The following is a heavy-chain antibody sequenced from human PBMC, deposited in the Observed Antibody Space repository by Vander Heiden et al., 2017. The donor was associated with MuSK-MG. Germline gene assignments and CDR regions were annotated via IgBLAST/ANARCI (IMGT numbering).Heavy chain of an antibody. CDR1: GYTFTSYY. D-gene: IGHD5-12*01. Sequence: QVQLVQSGAEVTKPGASVTVSCKASGYTFTSYYMHWVRQAPGQGLEWMGIINPSGGSTSYAQKFQGRVTMTRDTSTSTVYMELSSLRSEDTAVYYCARDRSPAGVATSYYFDYWGQGTLVTVSS. CDR3: ARDRSPAGVATSYYFDY. V-gene: IGHV1-46*03. J-gene: IGHJ4*02. CDR2: INPSGGST.